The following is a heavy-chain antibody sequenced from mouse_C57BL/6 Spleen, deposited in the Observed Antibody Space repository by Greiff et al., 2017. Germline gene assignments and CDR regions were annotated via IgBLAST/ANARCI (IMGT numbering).Heavy chain of an antibody. V-gene: IGHV1-80*01. Sequence: QVQLQQSGAELVKPGASVKISCKASGYAFSSYWMNWVKQRPGKGLEWIGQIYPGDGDTNYNGKFKGKATLTAGKSSSTAYMQLSSLTSEYSAVYFCASPYVLPQAWFAYWGQGTLVTVSA. CDR2: IYPGDGDT. D-gene: IGHD1-1*01. CDR1: GYAFSSYW. J-gene: IGHJ3*01. CDR3: ASPYVLPQAWFAY.